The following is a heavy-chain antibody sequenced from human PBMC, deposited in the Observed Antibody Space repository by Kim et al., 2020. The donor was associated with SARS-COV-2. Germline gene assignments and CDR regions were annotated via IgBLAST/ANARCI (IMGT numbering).Heavy chain of an antibody. CDR3: ARDTQALYYYYGMDV. Sequence: QKFQGRFTITRDTSASTASMALSSLRSEDTAVYYCARDTQALYYYYGMDVWGQGTTVTVSS. J-gene: IGHJ6*02. V-gene: IGHV1-3*01.